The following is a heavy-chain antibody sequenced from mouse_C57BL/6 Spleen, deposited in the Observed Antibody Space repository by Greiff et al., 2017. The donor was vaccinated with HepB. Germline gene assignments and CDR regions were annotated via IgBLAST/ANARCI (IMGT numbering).Heavy chain of an antibody. Sequence: QVQLQQSGAELVRPGASVTLSCKASGYTFTDYEMHWVKQTPVHGLEWIGAIDPETGGTAYNQKFKGKAILTADKSSSTAYMELRSLTSEDSAVYYCTRESLYYYGSSPWYFDVWGTGTTGTVSS. CDR3: TRESLYYYGSSPWYFDV. CDR2: IDPETGGT. D-gene: IGHD1-1*01. V-gene: IGHV1-15*01. J-gene: IGHJ1*03. CDR1: GYTFTDYE.